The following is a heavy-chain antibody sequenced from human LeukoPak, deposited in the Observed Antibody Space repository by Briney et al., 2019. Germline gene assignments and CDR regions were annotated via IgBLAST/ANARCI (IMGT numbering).Heavy chain of an antibody. V-gene: IGHV3-7*03. Sequence: PGGSLRLSCAASGFTFSNLWMSRVRQAPGKGLKWVANIKQDGSEKYYVDSAKGRFTISRGNAQNSLYLQMNSLRAEDTAIYYCATSTAAAGTDWGQGTLVTVSS. CDR2: IKQDGSEK. J-gene: IGHJ4*02. CDR1: GFTFSNLW. D-gene: IGHD6-13*01. CDR3: ATSTAAAGTD.